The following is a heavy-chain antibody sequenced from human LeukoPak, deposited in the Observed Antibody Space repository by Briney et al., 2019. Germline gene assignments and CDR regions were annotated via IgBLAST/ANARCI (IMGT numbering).Heavy chain of an antibody. J-gene: IGHJ4*02. CDR2: IYYSGST. Sequence: PSQTLSPTCTVSAGSISSGDYDWSGIRQPPGKGLEWIGYIYYSGSTYYNPSLNSRVTISVDTSKSQFSLKLSSVTAADTAVYYCARGVRLLEYFVYWGQGTLVTVSS. V-gene: IGHV4-30-4*01. CDR1: AGSISSGDYD. D-gene: IGHD3-3*01. CDR3: ARGVRLLEYFVY.